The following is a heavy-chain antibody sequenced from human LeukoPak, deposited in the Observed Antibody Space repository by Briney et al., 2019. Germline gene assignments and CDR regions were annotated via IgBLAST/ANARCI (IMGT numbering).Heavy chain of an antibody. D-gene: IGHD1-7*01. V-gene: IGHV1-69*05. CDR3: ATANSPLEGWNYPLDY. CDR2: IIPIFGTA. CDR1: GGTFSSYA. J-gene: IGHJ4*02. Sequence: ASVRVSCKASGGTFSSYAISWVRQAPGQGLEWMGGIIPIFGTANYVQKFQGRVTTTTDESTSTAYMELSSLRSEDTAVYYCATANSPLEGWNYPLDYWGQGTLVTVSA.